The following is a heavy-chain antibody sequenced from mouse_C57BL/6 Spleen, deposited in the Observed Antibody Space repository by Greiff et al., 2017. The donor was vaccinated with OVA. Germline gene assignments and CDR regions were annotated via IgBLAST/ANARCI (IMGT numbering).Heavy chain of an antibody. CDR2: IYPGSGNT. D-gene: IGHD2-14*01. V-gene: IGHV1-66*01. CDR1: GYSFTSYY. J-gene: IGHJ2*01. CDR3: ASRTTGGYYFDY. Sequence: QVQLQQSGPELVKPGASVKISCKASGYSFTSYYIHWVKQRPGQGLEWIGWIYPGSGNTKYNEKFKGKATLTADTSSSTAYMQLSSLTSEDSAVYYCASRTTGGYYFDYWGQGTTLTVSS.